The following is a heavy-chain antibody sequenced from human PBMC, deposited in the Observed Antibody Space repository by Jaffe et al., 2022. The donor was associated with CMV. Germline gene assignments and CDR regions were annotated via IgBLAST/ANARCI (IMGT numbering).Heavy chain of an antibody. J-gene: IGHJ5*02. D-gene: IGHD1-26*01. CDR3: AHTRAEWELLLRGKPPGPNWFDP. V-gene: IGHV2-5*02. Sequence: QITLKESGPTLVKPTQTLTLTCTFSGFSLSTSGVGVGWIRQPPGKALEWLALIYWDDDKRYSPSLKSRLTITKDTSKNQVVLTMTNMDPVDTATYYCAHTRAEWELLLRGKPPGPNWFDPWGQGTLVTVSS. CDR2: IYWDDDK. CDR1: GFSLSTSGVG.